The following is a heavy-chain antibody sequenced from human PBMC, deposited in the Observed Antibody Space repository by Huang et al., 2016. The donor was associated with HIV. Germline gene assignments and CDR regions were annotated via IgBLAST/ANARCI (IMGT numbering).Heavy chain of an antibody. CDR1: GYTFTSYG. J-gene: IGHJ3*02. Sequence: QIQLMQSGPELKQPGASVKVSCKASGYTFTSYGITWVRQAPGQGPECMGWISASSGDTEYAQKFQGRVTLTTDTSTNIAYMELRSLRSDDTAKYYCARDPKYHRIGYYRQRRGIDIWGQGTMVIVSS. D-gene: IGHD3-22*01. V-gene: IGHV1-18*01. CDR2: ISASSGDT. CDR3: ARDPKYHRIGYYRQRRGIDI.